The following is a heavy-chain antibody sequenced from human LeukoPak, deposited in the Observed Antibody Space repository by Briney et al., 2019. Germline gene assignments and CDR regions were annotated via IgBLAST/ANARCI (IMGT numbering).Heavy chain of an antibody. CDR2: IYTSGST. Sequence: SETLSLTCTVSGGSISSGSYYWGWLRQPAGKGLEWIGRIYTSGSTNYNPSLKSRVTISVDTSKNQFSLKLSSVTAADTAVYYCARDLFYDFWSGYYTDNWFDPWGQGTLVTVSS. J-gene: IGHJ5*02. V-gene: IGHV4-61*02. D-gene: IGHD3-3*01. CDR1: GGSISSGSYY. CDR3: ARDLFYDFWSGYYTDNWFDP.